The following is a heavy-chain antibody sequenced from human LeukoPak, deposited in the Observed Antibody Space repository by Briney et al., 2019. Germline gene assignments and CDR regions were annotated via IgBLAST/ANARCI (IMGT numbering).Heavy chain of an antibody. D-gene: IGHD3-10*01. CDR2: INHIGRT. CDR1: GGSLSGIY. CDR3: ARGYYGSGSYVIWFDP. J-gene: IGHJ5*02. V-gene: IGHV4-34*01. Sequence: PSETLSLTCAVYGGSLSGIYWSWVRQPPGKGLEWIGEINHIGRTDYNPSLKSRVTISVDTSKNQFSLKLSSVTAADTAVYYCARGYYGSGSYVIWFDPWGQGTLVTVSS.